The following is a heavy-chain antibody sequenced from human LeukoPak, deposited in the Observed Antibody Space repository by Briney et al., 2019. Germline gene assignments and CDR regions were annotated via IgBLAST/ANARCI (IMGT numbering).Heavy chain of an antibody. Sequence: GGSLRLSCAASGFTFDDYAMHWVRQAPGKGLEWVSLISGDGGSTNYADSVKGRFTISRDNAKNTLYLQMNSLRAEDTAVYYCTILRGSITTLDYWGQGTLVTVSS. D-gene: IGHD2-2*01. CDR2: ISGDGGST. CDR1: GFTFDDYA. V-gene: IGHV3-43*02. J-gene: IGHJ4*02. CDR3: TILRGSITTLDY.